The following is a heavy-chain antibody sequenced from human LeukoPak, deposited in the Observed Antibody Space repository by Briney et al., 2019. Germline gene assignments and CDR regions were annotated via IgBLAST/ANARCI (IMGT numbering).Heavy chain of an antibody. D-gene: IGHD4-17*01. CDR2: IYPGDSDT. V-gene: IGHV5-51*01. CDR1: GYSFTSYW. J-gene: IGHJ4*02. Sequence: SGESLKISCEGSGYSFTSYWIGWVRQMPGKGLEWMGIIYPGDSDTRYSPSFQGQVTISADKSISTAYLQWSSLKASDTAMYYCASQDLDYGDYEGYWGQGTLVTVSS. CDR3: ASQDLDYGDYEGY.